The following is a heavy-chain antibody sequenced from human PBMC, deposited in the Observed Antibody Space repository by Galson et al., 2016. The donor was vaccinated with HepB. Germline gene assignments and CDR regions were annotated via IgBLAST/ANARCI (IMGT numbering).Heavy chain of an antibody. D-gene: IGHD3-10*01. J-gene: IGHJ4*02. CDR3: ARVSSGSGSYNDY. Sequence: SLRLSCAASGFTFRSYWMHWVRQAPGKGLVWVSRINSDGSSTTYADSVKGRFTISRDYAKNTLYLQMNSLRAEDTAVYYCARVSSGSGSYNDYWGQGTLVTVSS. CDR1: GFTFRSYW. CDR2: INSDGSST. V-gene: IGHV3-74*01.